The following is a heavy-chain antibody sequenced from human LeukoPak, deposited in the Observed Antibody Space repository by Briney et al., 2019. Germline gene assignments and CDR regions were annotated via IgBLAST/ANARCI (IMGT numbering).Heavy chain of an antibody. Sequence: GGSLRLSCAASGFTFSSYAMHWVRQAPGKGLEWVAVISYDGSNKYYADSVKGRFTISRDNSKNTLYLQMNSLRAEDMAVYYCARDLGAVAGTRDYWGQGTLVTVSS. CDR3: ARDLGAVAGTRDY. CDR2: ISYDGSNK. V-gene: IGHV3-30*04. J-gene: IGHJ4*02. D-gene: IGHD6-19*01. CDR1: GFTFSSYA.